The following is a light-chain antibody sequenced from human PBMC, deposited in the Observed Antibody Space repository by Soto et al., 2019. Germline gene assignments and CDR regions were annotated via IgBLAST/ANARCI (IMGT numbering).Light chain of an antibody. J-gene: IGKJ5*01. CDR1: QSVRINF. Sequence: EIVLTQSPGTLSLSPGERATLSCRASQSVRINFLAWYQQKPGQAPRLLIYGASTRATGIPDRFSGSGSGTDFTLTITRLEPEDSAVYFCQQYTGPPTTFGQGTRLEI. CDR2: GAS. V-gene: IGKV3-20*01. CDR3: QQYTGPPTT.